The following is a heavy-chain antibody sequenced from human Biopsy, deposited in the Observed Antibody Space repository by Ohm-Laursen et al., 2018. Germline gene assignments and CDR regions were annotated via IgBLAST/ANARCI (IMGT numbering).Heavy chain of an antibody. CDR3: ARDRGQNYFDY. V-gene: IGHV4-31*03. J-gene: IGHJ4*02. Sequence: TLSLTCTVSGGSISIGGSYWSWIRQHPGKGLEWIGYIYYNGNTNYNPSLKSRVSMSVDTSKNQFSLKLSSVTVADTAVYFCARDRGQNYFDYWGQGIPVTDSS. CDR2: IYYNGNT. CDR1: GGSISIGGSY.